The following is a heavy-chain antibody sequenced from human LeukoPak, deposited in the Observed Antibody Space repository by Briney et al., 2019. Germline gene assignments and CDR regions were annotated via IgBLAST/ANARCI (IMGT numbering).Heavy chain of an antibody. Sequence: QPGRSLRLSCAASGFTFSSYGMHWVRQAPGKGLEWVAVISYDGSNKYYADSVKGRFTISRDNSKNTLYLQMNSLRAEDTAVYCCAKALIGYCSGGSCLDLDYWGQGTLVTVSS. J-gene: IGHJ4*02. CDR2: ISYDGSNK. CDR3: AKALIGYCSGGSCLDLDY. D-gene: IGHD2-15*01. V-gene: IGHV3-30*18. CDR1: GFTFSSYG.